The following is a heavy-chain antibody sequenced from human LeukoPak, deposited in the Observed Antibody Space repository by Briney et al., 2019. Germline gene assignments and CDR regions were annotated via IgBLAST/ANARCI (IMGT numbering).Heavy chain of an antibody. CDR3: AKDTVGPRIVVVPAAKKNAFDI. V-gene: IGHV3-30*18. D-gene: IGHD2-2*01. CDR1: GFTFSSYG. J-gene: IGHJ3*02. Sequence: GGSLRLSCAASGFTFSSYGMHWVRQAPGKGLEWVAVISYDGSNKYYADSVKGRFTISRDNSKNTLYLQMNSLRAEDTAVYYCAKDTVGPRIVVVPAAKKNAFDIWGQGTMVTVSS. CDR2: ISYDGSNK.